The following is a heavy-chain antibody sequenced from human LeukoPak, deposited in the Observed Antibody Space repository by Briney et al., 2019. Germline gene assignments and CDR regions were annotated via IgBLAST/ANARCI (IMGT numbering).Heavy chain of an antibody. J-gene: IGHJ4*02. Sequence: PGGSLRLSCAASGFTFSSYAMSWVRQAPGKGLEWVSAISGSGGSTYYADSVKGRCTISRDNSKNTLYLQMHSLRAEHTAVYYCAKDRIRGSSLNIFDYWGQGTLVTVSS. CDR3: AKDRIRGSSLNIFDY. V-gene: IGHV3-23*01. D-gene: IGHD6-13*01. CDR2: ISGSGGST. CDR1: GFTFSSYA.